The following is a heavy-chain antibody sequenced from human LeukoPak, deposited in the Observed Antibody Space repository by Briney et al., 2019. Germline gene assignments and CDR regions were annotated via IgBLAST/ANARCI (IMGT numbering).Heavy chain of an antibody. CDR1: GGSISDASSITGSSAF. Sequence: SETLSLTCSVSGGSISDASSITGSSAFWGWIRQAPGKGLEWIGYIYYSGSTNYNPSLKRRVTMSVDTSKNQFSLKLSSVIAADTAVYYCARDSPYGSGTYYTPNWYFDLWGRGTLVTVSS. D-gene: IGHD3-10*01. V-gene: IGHV4-61*01. CDR3: ARDSPYGSGTYYTPNWYFDL. CDR2: IYYSGST. J-gene: IGHJ2*01.